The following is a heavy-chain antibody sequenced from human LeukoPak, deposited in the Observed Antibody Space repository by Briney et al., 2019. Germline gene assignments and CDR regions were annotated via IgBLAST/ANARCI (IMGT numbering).Heavy chain of an antibody. CDR3: ARAYAGYSSGCSLH. CDR2: ISSSSSYI. J-gene: IGHJ4*02. D-gene: IGHD6-19*01. V-gene: IGHV3-21*01. Sequence: GGSLRLSCAASGFTFSSYSMNWVRQAPGKGLEWVSSISSSSSYIYYADSVMGRFTISRDNAKNSLYLQMNSLRAEGTAVYYCARAYAGYSSGCSLHWGQGTLVTVSS. CDR1: GFTFSSYS.